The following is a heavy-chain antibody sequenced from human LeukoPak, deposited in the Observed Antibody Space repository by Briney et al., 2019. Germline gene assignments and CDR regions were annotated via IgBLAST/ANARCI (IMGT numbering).Heavy chain of an antibody. CDR2: IYYSGST. J-gene: IGHJ4*02. CDR3: ARRAKYYYSSSSIFDY. Sequence: SETLSLTCTVSGGSISSSSYYWGWIRQPPGKGLEWIGSIYYSGSTYYNPSLKSRVTISVDTSKNQFSLKLSSVTAADTAVYYCARRAKYYYSSSSIFDYWGQGTLVTVSS. D-gene: IGHD6-6*01. CDR1: GGSISSSSYY. V-gene: IGHV4-39*01.